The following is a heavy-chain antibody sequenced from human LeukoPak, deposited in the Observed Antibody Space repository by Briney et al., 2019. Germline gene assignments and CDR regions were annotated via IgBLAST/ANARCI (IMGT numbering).Heavy chain of an antibody. CDR1: GGSFSGYY. CDR2: INHSGST. J-gene: IGHJ6*04. Sequence: SETLSLTCAVYGGSFSGYYWSWIRQPPGKGLEWIGEINHSGSTNYNPSLKSRVTISVDTSKNQFSLKLSSVTAADTAVYYCAREYSYGPLDVWGKGTTVTISS. CDR3: AREYSYGPLDV. V-gene: IGHV4-34*01. D-gene: IGHD5-18*01.